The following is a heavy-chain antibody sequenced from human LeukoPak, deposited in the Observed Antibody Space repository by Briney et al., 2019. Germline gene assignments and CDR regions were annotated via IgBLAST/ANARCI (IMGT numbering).Heavy chain of an antibody. Sequence: ASLKVSCKASGGTFSSYSISWVRQAPGQGLEWVGGIIPIFGTANYAQNLKGGVTITTDTTTSTAYLQLRSLRADDTAVYYCARTHMIRGVTYEANWFDTWGQGTLVTVSS. CDR1: GGTFSSYS. D-gene: IGHD3-10*01. V-gene: IGHV1-69*05. CDR3: ARTHMIRGVTYEANWFDT. J-gene: IGHJ5*02. CDR2: IIPIFGTA.